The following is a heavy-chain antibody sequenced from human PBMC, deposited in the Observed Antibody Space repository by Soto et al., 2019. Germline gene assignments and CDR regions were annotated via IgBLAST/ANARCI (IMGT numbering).Heavy chain of an antibody. J-gene: IGHJ5*02. CDR2: INHSGST. Sequence: SETLSLTCAVYGGSFSGYYWSWIRQPPGKGLEWIGEINHSGSTNYNPSLKSRVTISVDTSKNQFSLKLSSVTAADTAVYYCARSGGIVVVPAAKDNWFEPWGQGTLVTVSS. CDR1: GGSFSGYY. D-gene: IGHD2-2*01. V-gene: IGHV4-34*01. CDR3: ARSGGIVVVPAAKDNWFEP.